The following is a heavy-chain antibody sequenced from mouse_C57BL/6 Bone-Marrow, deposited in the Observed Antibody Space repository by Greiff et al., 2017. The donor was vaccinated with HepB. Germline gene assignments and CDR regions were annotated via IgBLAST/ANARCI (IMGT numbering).Heavy chain of an antibody. CDR2: IYPGSGNT. D-gene: IGHD1-1*01. J-gene: IGHJ2*01. CDR1: GYSFTSYY. CDR3: ANYYGSSRDYFDY. Sequence: QVHVKQSGPELVKPGASVKISCKASGYSFTSYYIHWVKQRPGQGLEWIGWIYPGSGNTKYNEKFKGKATLTADTSSSTAYRQLSSLTSEDSAVYYCANYYGSSRDYFDYWGQGTTLTVSS. V-gene: IGHV1-66*01.